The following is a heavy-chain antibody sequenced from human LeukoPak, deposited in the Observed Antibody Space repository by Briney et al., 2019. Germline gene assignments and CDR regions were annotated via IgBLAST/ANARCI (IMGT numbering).Heavy chain of an antibody. CDR2: INWNGGST. Sequence: GGSLRLSCAASGFTFDDYGMSWVRQAPGKGLEWVSGINWNGGSTGYADSVKGRFTISRDNAKNSLYLQMNSLRAEDTAVYYCLVTTRSRGFDYWGQGTLVTVSS. CDR1: GFTFDDYG. CDR3: LVTTRSRGFDY. V-gene: IGHV3-20*04. D-gene: IGHD1/OR15-1a*01. J-gene: IGHJ4*02.